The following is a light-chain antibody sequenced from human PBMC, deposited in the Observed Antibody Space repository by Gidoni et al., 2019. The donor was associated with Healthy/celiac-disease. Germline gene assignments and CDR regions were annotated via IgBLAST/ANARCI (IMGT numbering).Light chain of an antibody. V-gene: IGLV3-9*01. CDR2: RDS. CDR1: NSGTQN. J-gene: IGLJ2*01. Sequence: SYDLTQPLSVSVALGQTAMITCGGNNSGTQNVHWYQQKPGQSPVLVISRDSNRPSGFPERFAGSNTGNTATLTISRAQAGDEADYYCQVWDSSTARVVFGGGTKLTVL. CDR3: QVWDSSTARVV.